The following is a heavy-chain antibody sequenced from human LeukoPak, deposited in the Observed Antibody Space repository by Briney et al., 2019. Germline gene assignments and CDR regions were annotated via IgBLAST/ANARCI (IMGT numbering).Heavy chain of an antibody. J-gene: IGHJ4*02. CDR1: GGSISSYY. D-gene: IGHD1-7*01. CDR2: IYYSGST. Sequence: SETLSLTCTVSGGSISSYYRSWIRQPPGKGLEWIGYIYYSGSTNYNPSLKSRVTISVDTSKNQFSLKLSSVTAADTAVYYCARDGAGTGLTGWGQGTLVTVSS. CDR3: ARDGAGTGLTG. V-gene: IGHV4-59*01.